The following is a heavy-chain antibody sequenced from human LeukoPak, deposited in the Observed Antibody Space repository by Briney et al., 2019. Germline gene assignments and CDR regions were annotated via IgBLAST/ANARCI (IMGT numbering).Heavy chain of an antibody. Sequence: SVKVSCKASGYTFTSYYMHWVRQAPGQRLEWMGGIIPIFGTANYAQKFQGRVTITTDESTSTAYMELSSLRSDDTAVYYCAREAAAGTGDDYWGQGTLVTVSS. CDR1: GYTFTSYY. V-gene: IGHV1-69*05. CDR2: IIPIFGTA. D-gene: IGHD6-13*01. CDR3: AREAAAGTGDDY. J-gene: IGHJ4*02.